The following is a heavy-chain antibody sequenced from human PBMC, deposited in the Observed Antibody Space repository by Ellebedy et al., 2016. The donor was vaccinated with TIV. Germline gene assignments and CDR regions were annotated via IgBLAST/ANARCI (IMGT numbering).Heavy chain of an antibody. CDR2: IYSGGST. CDR3: ARDPDGDYLNWFDP. CDR1: GFTVSSNY. V-gene: IGHV3-53*05. Sequence: GGSLRLXXAASGFTVSSNYMSWVRQAPGKGLEWVSVIYSGGSTYYADSVKGRFTISRDNSKNTLYLQMNSLRAEDTAVYYCARDPDGDYLNWFDPWGQGTLVTVSS. J-gene: IGHJ5*02. D-gene: IGHD4-17*01.